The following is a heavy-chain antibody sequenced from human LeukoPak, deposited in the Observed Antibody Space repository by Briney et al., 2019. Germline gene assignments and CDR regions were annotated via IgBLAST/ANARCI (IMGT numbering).Heavy chain of an antibody. J-gene: IGHJ6*03. CDR1: GFTFSNYA. D-gene: IGHD3-10*01. CDR2: IRHEGSAI. V-gene: IGHV3-30*02. Sequence: GGSLRHSYAPSGFTFSNYAMQWVRQAPGRGREGVAFIRHEGSAIYYADSVKGRFTISRDNSKNTLYFQMNSLIYGDTAVYYCAKTGFQWGVYFYYMDVWGEGTTVTVSS. CDR3: AKTGFQWGVYFYYMDV.